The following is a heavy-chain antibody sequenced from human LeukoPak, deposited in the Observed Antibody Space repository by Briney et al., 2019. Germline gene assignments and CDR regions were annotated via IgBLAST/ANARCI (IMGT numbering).Heavy chain of an antibody. V-gene: IGHV4-39*01. CDR3: ARNRSIAVTGIGRPNAFDI. CDR2: VYYSGST. D-gene: IGHD6-19*01. CDR1: GGSISSSSNY. J-gene: IGHJ3*02. Sequence: PSETLSLTCTVSGGSISSSSNYWGWIRQSPGKGLERIGSVYYSGSTYYNPSVKSRVTISADTSKNQFSLNLSSVTAADTAVYFCARNRSIAVTGIGRPNAFDIWGQGTMVTVAS.